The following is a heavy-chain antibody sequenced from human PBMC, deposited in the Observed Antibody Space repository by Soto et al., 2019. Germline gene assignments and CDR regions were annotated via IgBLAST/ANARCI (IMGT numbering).Heavy chain of an antibody. CDR3: ASLYGGTDRVDY. Sequence: QLQLQESGSGLVKPSQTLSLTCAVSGGSISSGGYSWSWIRQPPGKGLEWIGYIYNSGSTYYNPSLKSRVTIAVDRSKNQFSLKLSSATAADTAVYYCASLYGGTDRVDYWGEGTLVIVSS. D-gene: IGHD4-17*01. J-gene: IGHJ4*02. CDR1: GGSISSGGYS. V-gene: IGHV4-30-2*01. CDR2: IYNSGST.